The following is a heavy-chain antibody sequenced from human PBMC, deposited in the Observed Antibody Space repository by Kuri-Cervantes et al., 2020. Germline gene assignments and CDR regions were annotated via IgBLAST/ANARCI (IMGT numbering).Heavy chain of an antibody. D-gene: IGHD3-10*01. CDR2: VYYSGST. CDR1: GYSISSGYY. CDR3: ARGGFWGARNDAFGI. Sequence: SETLSLTCAVSGYSISSGYYWGWIRQPPGKGLEWIGYVYYSGSTYYNPSLKSRVTISVDTSKNQFSLKLSSVTAADTAVYYCARGGFWGARNDAFGIWGQGTMVTVSS. V-gene: IGHV4-38-2*01. J-gene: IGHJ3*02.